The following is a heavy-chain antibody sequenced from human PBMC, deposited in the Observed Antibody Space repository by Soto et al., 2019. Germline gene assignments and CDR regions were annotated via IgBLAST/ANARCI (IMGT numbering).Heavy chain of an antibody. CDR1: GGSVSSDTYY. J-gene: IGHJ2*01. V-gene: IGHV4-61*01. CDR2: IYDSGST. D-gene: IGHD5-12*01. Sequence: PSETLSLTCIVSGGSVSSDTYYWSWIRQPPGKGLEWIGYIYDSGSTNYNPSLKSRVTISVDTSKKQFSLKLSSVIAADTALYYCARGSSTTITPFRXWGRGTLVTVSX. CDR3: ARGSSTTITPFRX.